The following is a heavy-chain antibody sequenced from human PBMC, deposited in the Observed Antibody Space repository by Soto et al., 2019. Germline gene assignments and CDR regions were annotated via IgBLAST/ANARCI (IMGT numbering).Heavy chain of an antibody. CDR2: ISVKNGDT. CDR3: ARLTTLSSPKYRFYYYMDI. D-gene: IGHD4-4*01. J-gene: IGHJ6*03. Sequence: QVQLAQSGPELKKPGASLEVSCRASGYTFSNYGISWVRQVPGQGLEWMAWISVKNGDTNFAQKFQGRLSVTTDTSTSTAYLNLRSRRSDDTAVYYCARLTTLSSPKYRFYYYMDIWGKGTTVTVSS. V-gene: IGHV1-18*01. CDR1: GYTFSNYG.